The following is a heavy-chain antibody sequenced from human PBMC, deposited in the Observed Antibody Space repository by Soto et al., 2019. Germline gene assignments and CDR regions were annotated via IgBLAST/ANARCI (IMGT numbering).Heavy chain of an antibody. Sequence: GGSFSGYYWSWIRQPPGKGLEWIGEINHSGSTNYNPSLKSRVTISVDTSKNQFSLKLSSVTAADTAVYYCARGGGSSWYYYYYYGMDVWGQGTTVTVSS. CDR1: GGSFSGYY. J-gene: IGHJ6*02. CDR3: ARGGGSSWYYYYYYGMDV. V-gene: IGHV4-34*01. CDR2: INHSGST. D-gene: IGHD6-13*01.